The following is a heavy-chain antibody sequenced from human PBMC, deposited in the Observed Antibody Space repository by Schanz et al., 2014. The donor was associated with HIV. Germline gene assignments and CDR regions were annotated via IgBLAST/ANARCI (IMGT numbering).Heavy chain of an antibody. V-gene: IGHV3-23*04. CDR1: GFTFSSYA. CDR3: ARQYDY. J-gene: IGHJ4*02. CDR2: ISESGGRT. Sequence: EQLVESGGGVVQPGGSLRLSCAASGFTFSSYAMTWVRQAPGKGLEWVSSISESGGRTYYADSVRGRFTISRDHSKNTLYLQMNSLRDDDTAVYYCARQYDYWGRGTLVTVSS.